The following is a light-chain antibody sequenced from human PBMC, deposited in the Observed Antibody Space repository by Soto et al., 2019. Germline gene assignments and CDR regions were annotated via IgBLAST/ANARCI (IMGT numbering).Light chain of an antibody. CDR2: DVT. CDR3: CSYAGSDILI. J-gene: IGLJ2*01. Sequence: QSVLTQPASVSGTPGQSITISCTGSNSDVGGYNYVSWYQRHPGKAPKLIISDVTKRPSGVPDRFSGSKSGNTASLTISGLQAEDEADYDCCSYAGSDILIFGGGTKLTVL. CDR1: NSDVGGYNY. V-gene: IGLV2-11*01.